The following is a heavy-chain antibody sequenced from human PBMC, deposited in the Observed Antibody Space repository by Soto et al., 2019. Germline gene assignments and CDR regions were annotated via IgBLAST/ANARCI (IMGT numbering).Heavy chain of an antibody. CDR1: GFTFSDHY. CDR3: ARSSGSYFQGRRSYGMDV. D-gene: IGHD1-26*01. J-gene: IGHJ6*02. V-gene: IGHV3-72*01. Sequence: EVQLVESGGGLVQPGGSLRLSCAASGFTFSDHYMDWVRQAPGKGLEWVGRTRNKANSYTTEYAASVKGIFTISRDDSNNSLYQQMDSLKTEYTAVYYCARSSGSYFQGRRSYGMDVWGQGTTVTFSS. CDR2: TRNKANSYTT.